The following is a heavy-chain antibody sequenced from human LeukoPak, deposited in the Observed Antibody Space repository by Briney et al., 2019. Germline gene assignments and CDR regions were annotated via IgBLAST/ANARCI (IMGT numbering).Heavy chain of an antibody. Sequence: SETLSLTCTVSGGSISSFYWSWIRQPPVKGLEWIGYIYYSGSTNYNPSLKSRVTISVDTSKNQFFLKLSSVTAADTAVYYCARLRDGYNLSDYWGQGTLVTVSS. CDR1: GGSISSFY. D-gene: IGHD5-24*01. CDR2: IYYSGST. J-gene: IGHJ4*02. V-gene: IGHV4-59*08. CDR3: ARLRDGYNLSDY.